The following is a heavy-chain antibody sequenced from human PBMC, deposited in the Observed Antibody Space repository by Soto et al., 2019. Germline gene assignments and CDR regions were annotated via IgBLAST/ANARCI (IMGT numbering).Heavy chain of an antibody. J-gene: IGHJ3*01. CDR2: IHSDGSAT. CDR3: ARGQWGAFDL. CDR1: GFNFSYYW. D-gene: IGHD1-26*01. Sequence: DVQLVESGGGSVQPGGSLSLSCAATGFNFSYYWMHWVRQAPGQGLVWVSRIHSDGSATTDADSVKGRFTISRDNAKNTLYMQMNSLRAEDTAVYYCARGQWGAFDLWGLGTMVTVAS. V-gene: IGHV3-74*01.